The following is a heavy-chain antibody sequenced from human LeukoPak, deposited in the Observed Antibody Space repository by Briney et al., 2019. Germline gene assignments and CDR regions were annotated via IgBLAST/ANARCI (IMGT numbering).Heavy chain of an antibody. CDR3: ARARDGYKSGAPTSGLDP. Sequence: PSQTLSLTCAASGCSISRGGYPWSWIPQPPGKGLEWIGYIYHSGSTYYNPSLKSRVTISVDRSKNQFSLKLSSVTAADTAVYYCARARDGYKSGAPTSGLDPWGQGTLVTVSS. V-gene: IGHV4-30-2*01. CDR1: GCSISRGGYP. J-gene: IGHJ5*02. D-gene: IGHD5-24*01. CDR2: IYHSGST.